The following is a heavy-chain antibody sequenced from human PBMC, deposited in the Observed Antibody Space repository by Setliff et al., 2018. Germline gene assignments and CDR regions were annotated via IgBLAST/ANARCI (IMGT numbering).Heavy chain of an antibody. V-gene: IGHV3-74*01. J-gene: IGHJ4*02. CDR1: GFTFSTYW. CDR2: IHSDGTTT. CDR3: ARGLITMVRGVPSRGFDY. D-gene: IGHD3-10*01. Sequence: PGGSLRLSCAASGFTFSTYWMHWVRQAPGKGLEWVSRIHSDGTTTAYADSVRGRVTISRDNAKNTLYLQMNSLRVEDTAVYYCARGLITMVRGVPSRGFDYWGQGTLVTAPQ.